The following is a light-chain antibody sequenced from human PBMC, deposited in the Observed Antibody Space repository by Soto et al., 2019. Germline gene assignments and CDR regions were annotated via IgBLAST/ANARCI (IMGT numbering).Light chain of an antibody. Sequence: ENVLTQSPGTLSLSPGERATLSCRTSQSISSTFLAWYQQKPGQAPRLLIYGASSRATGIPDRFSGSGSGTDFTLTISRLEAEDFAVYYCQQYDRSLYTFGQGTKMEIK. V-gene: IGKV3-20*01. J-gene: IGKJ2*01. CDR1: QSISSTF. CDR3: QQYDRSLYT. CDR2: GAS.